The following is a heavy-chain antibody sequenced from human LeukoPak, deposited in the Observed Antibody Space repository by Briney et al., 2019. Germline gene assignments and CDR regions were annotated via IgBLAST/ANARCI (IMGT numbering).Heavy chain of an antibody. CDR2: FNPSGIT. Sequence: SGTLSLKCTVYGGSFTHYYWTWVRQPPGKGLEWIGEFNPSGITNSNPSLESRVTISIDTSNNQVSLELTSVTAADTAVYYCARGDCTNAVCPFDYWGQGTLVTVSS. CDR1: GGSFTHYY. CDR3: ARGDCTNAVCPFDY. V-gene: IGHV4-34*01. J-gene: IGHJ4*02. D-gene: IGHD2-8*01.